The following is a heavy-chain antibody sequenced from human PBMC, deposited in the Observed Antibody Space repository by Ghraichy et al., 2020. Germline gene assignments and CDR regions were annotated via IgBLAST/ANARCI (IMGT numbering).Heavy chain of an antibody. CDR2: ISAYNGNT. J-gene: IGHJ4*02. Sequence: ASVKVSCKASGYTFTSYGISWVRQAPGQGLEWMGWISAYNGNTNYAQKLQGRVTMTTDTSTSTAYMERRSLRSDDTAVYYCARDRNRDMYDILTGSFDYWGQGTLVTVSS. D-gene: IGHD3-9*01. V-gene: IGHV1-18*01. CDR1: GYTFTSYG. CDR3: ARDRNRDMYDILTGSFDY.